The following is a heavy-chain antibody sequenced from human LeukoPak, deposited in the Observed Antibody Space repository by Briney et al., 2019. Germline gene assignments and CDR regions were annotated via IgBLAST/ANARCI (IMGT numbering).Heavy chain of an antibody. Sequence: GGSLRLSCAASGFTFSSYAMSWVRQAPGKGLEWVSAISASGGSTYYADSVKGRFTISRDNAKNSLYLQMNSLRAEDTVVYYCARDRTEFDYWGQETLVTVSS. CDR2: ISASGGST. D-gene: IGHD3/OR15-3a*01. J-gene: IGHJ4*02. CDR3: ARDRTEFDY. CDR1: GFTFSSYA. V-gene: IGHV3-23*01.